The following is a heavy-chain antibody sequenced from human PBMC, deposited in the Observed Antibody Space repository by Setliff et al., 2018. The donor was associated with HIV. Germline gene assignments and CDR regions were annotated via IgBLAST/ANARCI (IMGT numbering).Heavy chain of an antibody. V-gene: IGHV4-34*01. CDR1: GGSFNDYY. Sequence: SSETLSLTCAVYGGSFNDYYWTWSRQPPGKGLEWIGEIDHSSSTKYHSSLKSSVTISIDTSKNQISLKLSSVTAADTAVYYCARGLNYYGSGSYLPLGYWGQGTLVTVSS. CDR2: IDHSSST. J-gene: IGHJ4*02. D-gene: IGHD3-10*01. CDR3: ARGLNYYGSGSYLPLGY.